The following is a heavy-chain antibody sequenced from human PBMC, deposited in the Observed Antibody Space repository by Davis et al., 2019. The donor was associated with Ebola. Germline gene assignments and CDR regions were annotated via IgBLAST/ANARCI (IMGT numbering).Heavy chain of an antibody. CDR3: ARQESSSWDPFDY. V-gene: IGHV5-51*01. CDR2: IYPGDSDT. CDR1: GYSFTSYW. J-gene: IGHJ4*02. D-gene: IGHD6-13*01. Sequence: GESLKISCTGSGYSFTSYWIGWVRQMPGKGLEWMGIIYPGDSDTRYSPSFQGQVTISADKSISTAYLQWSSLKASDTAMYYCARQESSSWDPFDYWGQGTLVTVSS.